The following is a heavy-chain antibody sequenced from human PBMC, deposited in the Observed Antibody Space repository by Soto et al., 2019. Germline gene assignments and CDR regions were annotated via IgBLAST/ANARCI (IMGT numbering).Heavy chain of an antibody. CDR3: ARQKPDPYYYYYYMDV. Sequence: GASVKVSCKASGYTFTSYGISWVRQAPGQGLEWMGRINPSGGSTSYAQKFQGRVTMTRDTSTSTVYMELSSLRSEDTAVYYCARQKPDPYYYYYYMDVWGKGTTVTVSS. CDR2: INPSGGST. V-gene: IGHV1-46*03. CDR1: GYTFTSYG. J-gene: IGHJ6*03.